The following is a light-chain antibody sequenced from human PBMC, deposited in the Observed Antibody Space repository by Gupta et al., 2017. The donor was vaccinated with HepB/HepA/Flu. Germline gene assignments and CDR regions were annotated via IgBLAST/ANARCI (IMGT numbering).Light chain of an antibody. J-gene: IGKJ4*01. CDR3: QQYNRWPLT. V-gene: IGKV3-15*01. CDR2: GAS. Sequence: DIVTTHPPATLSGSPGERATLSCRASQSVSSSLAWYQQKPGQAPRLLIYGASTTATGIPARFSGSGSGTEFTLTISSLQSEDFAVYYCQQYNRWPLTFGGGTKVEI. CDR1: QSVSSS.